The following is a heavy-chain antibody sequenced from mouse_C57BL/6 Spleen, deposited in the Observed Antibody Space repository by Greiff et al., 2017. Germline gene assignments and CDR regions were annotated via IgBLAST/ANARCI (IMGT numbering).Heavy chain of an antibody. CDR2: IHPNSGST. D-gene: IGHD2-5*01. Sequence: VKLVESGAELVKPGASVKLSCKASGYTFSSYWMHWVKQRPGKGLEWIGMIHPNSGSTNYNEKFKSKATLTVDKSSSTAYMQLSSLTSEDSAVYYCAVYYSNYVGYFDVWGTETTVTVSS. V-gene: IGHV1-64*01. CDR1: GYTFSSYW. CDR3: AVYYSNYVGYFDV. J-gene: IGHJ1*03.